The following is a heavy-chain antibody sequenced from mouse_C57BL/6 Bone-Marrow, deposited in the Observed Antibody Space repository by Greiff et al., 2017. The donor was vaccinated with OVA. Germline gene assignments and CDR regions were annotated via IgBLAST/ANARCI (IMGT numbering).Heavy chain of an antibody. Sequence: VQLQQAGAELLRARASVKLSCTASGFNIKNDYMHWVKQRPEQGLEWIGWIDPENGDTEYASKFQGKATITADTSSNTAYLQLSSLTSEDTAVYYCTRIYYWGQGTTLTVSS. J-gene: IGHJ2*01. CDR1: GFNIKNDY. CDR2: IDPENGDT. V-gene: IGHV14-4*01. CDR3: TRIYY.